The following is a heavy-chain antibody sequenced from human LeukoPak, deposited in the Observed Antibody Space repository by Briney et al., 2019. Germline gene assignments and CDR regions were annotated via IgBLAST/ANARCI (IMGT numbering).Heavy chain of an antibody. D-gene: IGHD5-24*01. CDR3: ARGEGWLANDY. CDR2: INHSGST. Sequence: PSETLSLTCAVYGGSFSGYYWSWIRQPPGKGLEWTGEINHSGSTNYNPSLKSRVTISVDTSKNQFSLKLSSVTAADTAVYYCARGEGWLANDYWGQGTLVTVSS. V-gene: IGHV4-34*01. J-gene: IGHJ4*02. CDR1: GGSFSGYY.